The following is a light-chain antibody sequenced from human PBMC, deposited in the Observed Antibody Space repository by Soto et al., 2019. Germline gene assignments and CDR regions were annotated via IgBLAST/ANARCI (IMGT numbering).Light chain of an antibody. Sequence: QSALTQPPSASGSPGQSVTISCTGTSSDVGGYNYVSWYQQHPGKAPKLMIYEVSKRPSGVPDRFFGSKFGYTASLTVSGLQAEDEAGYYCSSYAGSNNWVFGGGTKLTVL. J-gene: IGLJ3*02. V-gene: IGLV2-8*01. CDR1: SSDVGGYNY. CDR2: EVS. CDR3: SSYAGSNNWV.